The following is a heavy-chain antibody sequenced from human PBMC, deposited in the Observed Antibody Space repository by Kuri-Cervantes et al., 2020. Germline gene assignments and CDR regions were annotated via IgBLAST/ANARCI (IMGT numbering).Heavy chain of an antibody. CDR1: GYSFTNYY. CDR2: INPSGGTT. Sequence: ASVKVSCKASGYSFTNYYMHWVRQAPGQGLEWMGIINPSGGTTNYAQKFQGRVTMTRDTSTTTVYMELNSLRSEDTAMYYCAREHNEAFDIWGQGTMVTVSS. CDR3: AREHNEAFDI. V-gene: IGHV1-46*01. J-gene: IGHJ3*02.